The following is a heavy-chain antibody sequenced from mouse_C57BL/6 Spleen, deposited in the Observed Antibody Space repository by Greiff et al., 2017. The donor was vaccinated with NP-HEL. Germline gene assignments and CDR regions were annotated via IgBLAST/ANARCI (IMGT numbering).Heavy chain of an antibody. CDR1: GYTFTSYW. V-gene: IGHV1-50*01. CDR2: IDPSDSYT. CDR3: ARRRYYYGSSWYFDV. J-gene: IGHJ1*03. D-gene: IGHD1-1*01. Sequence: QVHVKQPGAELVKPGASVKLSCKASGYTFTSYWMQWVKQRPGQGLEWIGEIDPSDSYTNYNQKFKGKATLTVDTSSSTAYMQLSSLTSEDSAVYYCARRRYYYGSSWYFDVWGTGTTVTVSS.